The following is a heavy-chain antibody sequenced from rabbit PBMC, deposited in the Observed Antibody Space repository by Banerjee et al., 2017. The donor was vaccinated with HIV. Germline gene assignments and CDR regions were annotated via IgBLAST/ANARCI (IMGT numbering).Heavy chain of an antibody. CDR1: AFSFSNKYV. CDR3: ARDGGSSVYTQYYFNL. V-gene: IGHV1S45*01. CDR2: INTISGDT. Sequence: EQLEESGGDLVKPEGSLTLTCTASAFSFSNKYVMCWVRQAPGKGLEWIACINTISGDTVYATWAKGRFTISKASWTTVTLQMTSLTAADTATYFCARDGGSSVYTQYYFNLWGPGTLGTV. J-gene: IGHJ4*01. D-gene: IGHD8-1*01.